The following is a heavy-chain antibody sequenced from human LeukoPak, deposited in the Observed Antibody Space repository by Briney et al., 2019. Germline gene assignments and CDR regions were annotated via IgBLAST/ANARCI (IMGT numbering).Heavy chain of an antibody. D-gene: IGHD1-26*01. CDR1: GYTFTSYG. Sequence: GASVKVSCKASGYTFTSYGISWVRQAPGQGLEWMGWISAYNGNTNYAQKLQGRVTMTTDTSTSTAYMELRSLRSEDTAVYYCARTSIVGASPRGDYFDYWGQGTLVTVSS. CDR3: ARTSIVGASPRGDYFDY. J-gene: IGHJ4*02. V-gene: IGHV1-18*01. CDR2: ISAYNGNT.